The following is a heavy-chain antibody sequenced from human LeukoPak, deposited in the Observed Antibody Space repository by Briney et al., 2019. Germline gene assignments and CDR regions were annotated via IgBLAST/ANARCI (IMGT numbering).Heavy chain of an antibody. Sequence: SETLSLTGSGSGVSSSSYYWTWMGQPPGKGLEGSGYIYYSGSTNYNHSLKRRVTISLDSFKNQFSVQLSSVTAADTALYYFARAILRRYPTAWGQGTLVIVFS. D-gene: IGHD1-1*01. CDR2: IYYSGST. V-gene: IGHV4-59*01. CDR1: GVSSSSYY. J-gene: IGHJ5*02. CDR3: ARAILRRYPTA.